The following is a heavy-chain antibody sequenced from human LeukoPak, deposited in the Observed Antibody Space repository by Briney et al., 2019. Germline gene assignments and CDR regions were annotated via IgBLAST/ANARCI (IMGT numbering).Heavy chain of an antibody. Sequence: GGSLRLSCAASGFTFSDYYMSWIRQAPGKGLEWVSYISSSGSTIYYADSVKGRFTISRDNAKNSLYLQMNSLRAEDTAVYYCARDKDDYGSGNHWFDPWGQGTLVTVSS. J-gene: IGHJ5*02. D-gene: IGHD3-10*01. CDR1: GFTFSDYY. CDR2: ISSSGSTI. V-gene: IGHV3-11*01. CDR3: ARDKDDYGSGNHWFDP.